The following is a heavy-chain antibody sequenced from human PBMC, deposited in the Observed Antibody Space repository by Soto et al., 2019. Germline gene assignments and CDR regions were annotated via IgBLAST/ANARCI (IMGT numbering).Heavy chain of an antibody. CDR2: ISAYIGKT. CDR1: GYTFTTYG. D-gene: IGHD3-16*01. CDR3: ARDPYLGDHQY. V-gene: IGHV1-18*01. J-gene: IGHJ4*02. Sequence: QVQLVQSGGEVKKPGASVKVSCKTSGYTFTTYGISWVRQAPGQGLEWVGWISAYIGKTHYGQKFKGKVTMTTDTSTNTAYLELRSLRSDDTAVYYCARDPYLGDHQYWGQGTLVTVSS.